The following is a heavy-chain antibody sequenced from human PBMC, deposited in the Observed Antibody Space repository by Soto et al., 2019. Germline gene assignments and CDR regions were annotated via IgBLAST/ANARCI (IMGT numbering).Heavy chain of an antibody. V-gene: IGHV3-15*01. D-gene: IGHD2-15*01. J-gene: IGHJ4*02. CDR1: GFTFGDAW. CDR2: IKSKIDGGSI. Sequence: GSLRLSCEASGFTFGDAWMNWVRQAPGKGLEWVGRIKSKIDGGSIDYAAPVKDRFTISRDDSKNTLYLQMSSLRSEDTAVYYCAAGTGRSDLDYWGQGTLVTVSS. CDR3: AAGTGRSDLDY.